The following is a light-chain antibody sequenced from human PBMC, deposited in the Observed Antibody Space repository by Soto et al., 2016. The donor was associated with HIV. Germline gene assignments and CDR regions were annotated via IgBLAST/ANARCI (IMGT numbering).Light chain of an antibody. CDR1: HTITKY. V-gene: IGKV1-39*01. Sequence: DIQMTQSPSSLSASVGDRVTITCRASHTITKYLNWYQFKPGEAPKLLIYGASSLQSGVPFRFSASRSGTSFTLTITTLQPEDFATYFCQQSFSTPYTFGQGTKVEV. J-gene: IGKJ2*01. CDR3: QQSFSTPYT. CDR2: GAS.